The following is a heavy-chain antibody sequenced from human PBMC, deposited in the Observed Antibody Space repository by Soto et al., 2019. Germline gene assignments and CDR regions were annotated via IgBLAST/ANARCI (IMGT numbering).Heavy chain of an antibody. CDR2: IYYSGST. D-gene: IGHD3-3*01. Sequence: SETLSLTCTASGGSISSYYWSWIRQPPGKGLEWIGYIYYSGSTNYNPSLKSRVTISVDTSKNQFSLKLSSVTAADTAVYYCARSSYYDFWSGYYRNWFDPWGQGTLVTVSS. J-gene: IGHJ5*02. V-gene: IGHV4-59*01. CDR3: ARSSYYDFWSGYYRNWFDP. CDR1: GGSISSYY.